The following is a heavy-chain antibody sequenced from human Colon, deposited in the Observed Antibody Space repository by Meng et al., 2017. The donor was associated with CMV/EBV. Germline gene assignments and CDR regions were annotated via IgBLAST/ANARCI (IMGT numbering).Heavy chain of an antibody. CDR1: GFTFSSYE. Sequence: GGSLRLSCAASGFTFSSYEMNWVRQAPGKGLEWVSYISSSGSTIYYADSVKGRFTISRDNAKNSLYLQMNSLRVEDTALYYCAKDITTVVVGGGDGMDVWGQGTTVTVSS. V-gene: IGHV3-48*03. CDR3: AKDITTVVVGGGDGMDV. J-gene: IGHJ6*02. D-gene: IGHD2-15*01. CDR2: ISSSGSTI.